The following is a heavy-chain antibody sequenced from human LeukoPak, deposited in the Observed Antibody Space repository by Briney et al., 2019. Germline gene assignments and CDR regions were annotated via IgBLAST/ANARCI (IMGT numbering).Heavy chain of an antibody. D-gene: IGHD1-26*01. CDR3: AREIVGATSDYFDY. V-gene: IGHV1-18*04. CDR2: ISAYNGNT. Sequence: RASVKVSCKASGYTFTGYYMHWVRQAPGQGLEWMGWISAYNGNTNYAQKLQGRVTMTTDTSTSTAYMKLRSLRSDDTAVYYCAREIVGATSDYFDYWGQGTLVTVSS. CDR1: GYTFTGYY. J-gene: IGHJ4*02.